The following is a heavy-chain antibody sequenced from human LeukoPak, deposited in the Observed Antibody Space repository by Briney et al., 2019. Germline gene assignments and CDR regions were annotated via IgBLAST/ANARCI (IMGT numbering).Heavy chain of an antibody. J-gene: IGHJ5*02. V-gene: IGHV4-4*07. CDR2: IYTSGST. CDR3: ARVEGITTGDPFDP. CDR1: GGSISSYY. Sequence: SETLSLTCTVSGGSISSYYWSWIRQPPGKGLEWIGRIYTSGSTNYNPSLKSRVTMSVDTSKNQFSLKLSSVTAADTAVYYCARVEGITTGDPFDPWGQGTLVTVSS. D-gene: IGHD3-3*01.